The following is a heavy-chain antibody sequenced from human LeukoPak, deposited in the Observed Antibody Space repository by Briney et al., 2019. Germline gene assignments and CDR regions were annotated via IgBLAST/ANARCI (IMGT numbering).Heavy chain of an antibody. D-gene: IGHD6-6*01. CDR1: GFTFDDYT. CDR2: ISWDGGST. CDR3: AKGDRIVARDAFDI. J-gene: IGHJ3*02. Sequence: GGSLRLSCAASGFTFDDYTMHWVRQAPGKGLEWVSLISWDGGSTHYADSVKGRFTISRDNSRNSLYLQMNSLRTEDTALYYCAKGDRIVARDAFDIWGQGTMVTVSS. V-gene: IGHV3-43*01.